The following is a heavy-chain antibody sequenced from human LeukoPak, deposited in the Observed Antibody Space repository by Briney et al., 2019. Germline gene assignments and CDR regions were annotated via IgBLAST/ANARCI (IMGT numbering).Heavy chain of an antibody. Sequence: GESLKISCKASGHSFTSHWIGWVRQMPGIGLEWVGIINFGDSETLYSPSFQGQVTISLDKSISTTYLQWRSLKASDTATYYCATRPYAGSRNWYDPWGQGTLVTVSS. CDR1: GHSFTSHW. V-gene: IGHV5-51*01. CDR3: ATRPYAGSRNWYDP. CDR2: INFGDSET. D-gene: IGHD1-26*01. J-gene: IGHJ5*02.